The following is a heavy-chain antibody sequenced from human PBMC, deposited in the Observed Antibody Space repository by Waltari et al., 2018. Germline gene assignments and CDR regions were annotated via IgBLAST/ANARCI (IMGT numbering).Heavy chain of an antibody. CDR1: GGTFSSYA. CDR2: IIPICGTA. CDR3: ARGQYYYGSGSRGDYYYGMDV. V-gene: IGHV1-69*13. D-gene: IGHD3-10*01. Sequence: QVQLVQSGAEVKKPGSSVKVSCKASGGTFSSYAISWVRQAPGQGLEWMGGIIPICGTANYAQKFQGRVTITADESTSTAYMELSSLRSEDTAVYYCARGQYYYGSGSRGDYYYGMDVWGQGTTVTVSS. J-gene: IGHJ6*02.